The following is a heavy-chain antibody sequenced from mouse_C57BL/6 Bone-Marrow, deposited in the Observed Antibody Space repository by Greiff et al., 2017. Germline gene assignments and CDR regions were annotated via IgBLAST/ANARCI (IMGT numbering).Heavy chain of an antibody. D-gene: IGHD1-2*01. Sequence: EVQGVESGGGLVKPGGSLKLSCAASGFTFSDYGMHWVRQAPEKGLEWVAYISSGSSTIYYADTVKGRFTISRDNAKNTRFLQMTSLRSEDTAMYYCARLRRHYFDYWGQGTTLTVSS. CDR1: GFTFSDYG. CDR2: ISSGSSTI. CDR3: ARLRRHYFDY. J-gene: IGHJ2*01. V-gene: IGHV5-17*01.